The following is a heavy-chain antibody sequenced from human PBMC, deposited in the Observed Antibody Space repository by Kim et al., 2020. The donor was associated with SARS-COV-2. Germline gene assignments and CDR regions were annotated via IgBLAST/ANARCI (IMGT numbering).Heavy chain of an antibody. V-gene: IGHV3-48*02. J-gene: IGHJ6*02. Sequence: GGSLRLSCAASGFTFDNYNMNWVRQAPGKGLKWISFISSSSSPIYFADSVEGRFTVSRDNAKKTLYLEMNNLRDEDTAVYYCARDTRPNRSGSFNTLIYYYYFGMDVWGQGTTVTVSS. CDR2: ISSSSSPI. D-gene: IGHD3-10*01. CDR3: ARDTRPNRSGSFNTLIYYYYFGMDV. CDR1: GFTFDNYN.